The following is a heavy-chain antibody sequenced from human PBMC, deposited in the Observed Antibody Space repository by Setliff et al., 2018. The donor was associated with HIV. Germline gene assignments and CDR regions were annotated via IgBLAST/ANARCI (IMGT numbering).Heavy chain of an antibody. Sequence: LSLPCTVSGGSVSDTSYYWGWIRQPTGKGLEWIGSIYYSGSTQYSPSFKSRVTISVDTSINQFSLKVISVTAADTAVYYCVRMEATRPPRGLDYWGQGTLVTVSS. CDR2: IYYSGST. J-gene: IGHJ4*02. V-gene: IGHV4-39*01. CDR3: VRMEATRPPRGLDY. D-gene: IGHD6-6*01. CDR1: GGSVSDTSYY.